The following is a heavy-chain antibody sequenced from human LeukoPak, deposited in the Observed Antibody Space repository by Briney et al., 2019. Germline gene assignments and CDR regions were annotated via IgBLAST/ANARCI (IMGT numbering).Heavy chain of an antibody. CDR1: GFTFSSYA. CDR2: ISGSGGST. CDR3: AKEPSCSGGSCYYFDY. V-gene: IGHV3-23*01. J-gene: IGHJ4*02. D-gene: IGHD2-15*01. Sequence: GGSLRLSSAASGFTFSSYAMSWVRQAPGKGLEWASAISGSGGSTYYADSVKGRFSISRDNSKNTLDLQMNSLRAEDTAIYYCAKEPSCSGGSCYYFDYWGQGTLVTVSS.